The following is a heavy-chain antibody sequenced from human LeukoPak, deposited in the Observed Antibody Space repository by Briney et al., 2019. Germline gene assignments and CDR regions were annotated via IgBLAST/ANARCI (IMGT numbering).Heavy chain of an antibody. Sequence: SVKVSCKASGGTFISYAISWVRQAPGQGLEWMGRIIPIFGIANYAQKFQGKVTITADKSTSTAYMELSSLRSEETAVYYCARDKVVAWSGITWWSYYYGMDVWGQGTTVTVSS. CDR2: IIPIFGIA. CDR3: ARDKVVAWSGITWWSYYYGMDV. D-gene: IGHD3-3*01. CDR1: GGTFISYA. J-gene: IGHJ6*02. V-gene: IGHV1-69*04.